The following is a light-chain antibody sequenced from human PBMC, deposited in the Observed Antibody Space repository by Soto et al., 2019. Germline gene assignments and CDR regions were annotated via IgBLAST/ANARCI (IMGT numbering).Light chain of an antibody. CDR1: SSDVGGYNY. CDR2: DVS. CDR3: CSYAGSYSYV. V-gene: IGLV2-11*01. J-gene: IGLJ1*01. Sequence: QSALTQPRSVSGSRGHSVTISCTGTSSDVGGYNYVSWYQQHPGKAPKLMIYDVSKRPSGVPDRFSGSKSGNTASLTISGLQAEDEADYYCCSYAGSYSYVFGTGTKLTVL.